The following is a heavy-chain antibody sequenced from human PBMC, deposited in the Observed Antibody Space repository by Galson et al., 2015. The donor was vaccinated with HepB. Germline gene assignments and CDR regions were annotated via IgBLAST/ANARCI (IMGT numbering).Heavy chain of an antibody. CDR1: GFTFGDYA. CDR3: TRAVARYYTSGSYVI. Sequence: SLRLSCAASGFTFGDYAMTWVRQAPGKGLEWVGCIRSKAYGGTTEYAASVKGRFTISRDDSKSIAYLQMNSLEAEDTAVYYCTRAVARYYTSGSYVIWGQGTLVTVSS. D-gene: IGHD3-10*01. J-gene: IGHJ4*02. V-gene: IGHV3-49*04. CDR2: IRSKAYGGTT.